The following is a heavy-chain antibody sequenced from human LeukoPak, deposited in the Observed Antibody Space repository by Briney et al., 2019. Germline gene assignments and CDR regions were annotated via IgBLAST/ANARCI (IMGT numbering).Heavy chain of an antibody. V-gene: IGHV4-34*01. CDR2: INHSGST. Sequence: PSETLSLTCAVYGGSFSDYYWSWIRQPPGKGLEWIGEINHSGSTNYNPSLKSRVTISVDTSKNQFSLKLSSVTAADTAVYYCASGGRRTGAYWGQGTLVTVSS. J-gene: IGHJ4*02. D-gene: IGHD3-10*01. CDR1: GGSFSDYY. CDR3: ASGGRRTGAY.